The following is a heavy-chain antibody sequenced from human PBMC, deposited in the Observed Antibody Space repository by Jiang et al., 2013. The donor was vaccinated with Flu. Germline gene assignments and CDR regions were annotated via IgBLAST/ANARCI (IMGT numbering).Heavy chain of an antibody. Sequence: LLKPSETLSLTCAVSGYSISSGYYWGWIRQPPGKGLEWIGSIYHSGSTYYNPSLKSRVTISVDTSKNQFSLKLSSVTAADTAVYYCARRPYQPYKYYFDYWGQGTLVTVSS. CDR1: GYSISSGYY. V-gene: IGHV4-38-2*01. CDR2: IYHSGST. D-gene: IGHD2-2*01. CDR3: ARRPYQPYKYYFDY. J-gene: IGHJ4*02.